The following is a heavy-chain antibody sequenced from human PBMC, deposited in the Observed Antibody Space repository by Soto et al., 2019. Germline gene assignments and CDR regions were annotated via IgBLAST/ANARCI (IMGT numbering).Heavy chain of an antibody. CDR1: GFTFGSYA. V-gene: IGHV3-30-3*01. D-gene: IGHD3-3*01. Sequence: PGGSLRLSCAASGFTFGSYAMHWVRQAPGKGLEWVAVISYDGSNKYYADSVKGRFTISRDNSKNTLYLQMNSLRAEDTAVYYCARDGARITIFGVVKASRGMDVWGQGTTVTVSS. CDR2: ISYDGSNK. J-gene: IGHJ6*02. CDR3: ARDGARITIFGVVKASRGMDV.